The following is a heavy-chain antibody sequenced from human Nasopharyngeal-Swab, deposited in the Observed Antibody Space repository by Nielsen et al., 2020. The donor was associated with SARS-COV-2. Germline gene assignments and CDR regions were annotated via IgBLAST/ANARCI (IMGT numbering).Heavy chain of an antibody. V-gene: IGHV5-10-1*01. J-gene: IGHJ5*02. CDR2: IDPSDSYT. CDR3: ATLTVGGNNWFDP. Sequence: VCQMPGKGLEWMGRIDPSDSYTNYSPSFQGHVTISADKSISTAYLQWSSLKASDTAMYYCATLTVGGNNWFDPWDQGTLVTVSS. D-gene: IGHD4-23*01.